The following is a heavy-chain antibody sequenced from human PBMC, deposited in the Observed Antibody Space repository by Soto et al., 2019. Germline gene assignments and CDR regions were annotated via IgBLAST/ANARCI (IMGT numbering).Heavy chain of an antibody. Sequence: PGGSLRLSCAASGFTFSYYPLHWVRRAPGKGLEWVSSISGIRDYIRYADSVKGRFTISRDNAKTSLYLQMNSLRVEDTAVYYCARSGDCTGHSCHLRGPFDYWGRGTLVTVSS. CDR3: ARSGDCTGHSCHLRGPFDY. CDR1: GFTFSYYP. CDR2: ISGIRDYI. V-gene: IGHV3-21*06. D-gene: IGHD2-8*02. J-gene: IGHJ4*02.